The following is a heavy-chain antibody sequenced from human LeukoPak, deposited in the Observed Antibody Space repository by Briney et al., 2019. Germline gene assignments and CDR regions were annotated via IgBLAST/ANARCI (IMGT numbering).Heavy chain of an antibody. Sequence: GASVKVSCKAAGYTFTSYYMHWGRQAPGQGLEWMGIFNPSGGSTSYAQKFQGRVTMTRDTSTSTVHMELSSLRSEDTAVYYCARSCSGGSCYSSHFDYSGQATLVTPSS. V-gene: IGHV1-46*01. CDR3: ARSCSGGSCYSSHFDY. CDR1: GYTFTSYY. D-gene: IGHD2-15*01. J-gene: IGHJ4*02. CDR2: FNPSGGST.